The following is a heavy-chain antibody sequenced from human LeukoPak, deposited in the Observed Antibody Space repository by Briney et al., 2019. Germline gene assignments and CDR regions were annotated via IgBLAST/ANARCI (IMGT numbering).Heavy chain of an antibody. D-gene: IGHD3-3*01. CDR1: GGSFSGYS. V-gene: IGHV4-34*01. J-gene: IGHJ6*03. CDR3: ARARRFDFWSCYPTYYYYYMDV. Sequence: PSETLSLTCAVSGGSFSGYSWSWIRQPPGKGLEWVSEINHGGSTKYNPSPKRRVTTSVDTCKNQFSLKLSSVTAADTAVYYCARARRFDFWSCYPTYYYYYMDVWGKGTTVTVSS. CDR2: INHGGST.